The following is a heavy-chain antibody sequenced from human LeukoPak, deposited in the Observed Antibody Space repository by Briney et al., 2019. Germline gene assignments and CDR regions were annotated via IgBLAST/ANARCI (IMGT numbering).Heavy chain of an antibody. CDR1: GFTFSSYA. CDR3: ARDSPYSGSYSLDY. CDR2: ISGSGGST. Sequence: PGGSLRLSCAASGFTFSSYAMSWVRQAPGKGLEWVSAISGSGGSTYYADSVKGRFTISRDNSKNTLYLQMNSLRAEDTAVYYCARDSPYSGSYSLDYWGQGTLVTVSS. V-gene: IGHV3-23*01. D-gene: IGHD1-26*01. J-gene: IGHJ4*02.